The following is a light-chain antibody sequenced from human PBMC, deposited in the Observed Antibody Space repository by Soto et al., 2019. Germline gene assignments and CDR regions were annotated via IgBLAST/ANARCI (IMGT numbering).Light chain of an antibody. CDR1: QSVSSRN. J-gene: IGKJ1*01. CDR3: QYYGSPSWT. V-gene: IGKV3-20*01. CDR2: GAS. Sequence: EIVLTQSPGTLSLSPGERATLSCRASQSVSSRNLAWYQQKPGQAPRVLIFGASSRASGIPDRFSGSGSGTDFTLTISRLEPEDFAVYYCQYYGSPSWTFGQGTKVEIK.